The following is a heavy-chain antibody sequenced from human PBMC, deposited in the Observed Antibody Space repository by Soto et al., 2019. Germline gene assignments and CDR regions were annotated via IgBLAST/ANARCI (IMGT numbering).Heavy chain of an antibody. CDR2: IIPIFGTA. D-gene: IGHD5-18*01. J-gene: IGHJ4*02. Sequence: SVKVSCKASGGTFSSYAISWVRQAPGQGLEWMGGIIPIFGTANYAQKFQGRVTITADESTSTAYMELSSLRSEDTAVYYCARDVDTAMANDYWGQGTLVTVSS. CDR1: GGTFSSYA. V-gene: IGHV1-69*13. CDR3: ARDVDTAMANDY.